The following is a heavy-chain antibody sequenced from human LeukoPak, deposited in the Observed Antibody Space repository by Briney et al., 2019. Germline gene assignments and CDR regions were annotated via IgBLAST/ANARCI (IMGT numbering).Heavy chain of an antibody. D-gene: IGHD6-13*01. J-gene: IGHJ6*03. CDR3: ARASSWYPYYYYYYMDV. V-gene: IGHV6-1*01. CDR1: GDSVSSNSAA. CDR2: TYYRSKWYN. Sequence: SQTLSLSCVISGDSVSSNSAAWNWIRQSPSRGLEWLGRTYYRSKWYNDYAVSVKSRITINPDTSKNQFSLQLNSVTPEDTAVYYCARASSWYPYYYYYYMDVRGKGTTVTVSS.